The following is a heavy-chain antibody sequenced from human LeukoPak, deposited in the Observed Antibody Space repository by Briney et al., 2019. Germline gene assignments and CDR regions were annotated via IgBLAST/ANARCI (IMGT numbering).Heavy chain of an antibody. J-gene: IGHJ3*02. CDR3: ARDGFFGSGIVGAFDI. D-gene: IGHD3-10*01. CDR2: ISAYNGNT. V-gene: IGHV1-18*01. CDR1: GYTFSSYG. Sequence: GASVTVSCTASGYTFSSYGISWVRQAPGQRLEWMGWISAYNGNTNYAQKFQGRVTMITDTSTNTAYMELRSLRADDTAVYYCARDGFFGSGIVGAFDIWGQGTMVTVSS.